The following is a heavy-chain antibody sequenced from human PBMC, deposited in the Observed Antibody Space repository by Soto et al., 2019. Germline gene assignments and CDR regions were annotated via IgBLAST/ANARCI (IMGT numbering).Heavy chain of an antibody. CDR3: AGFLTTSGKIDY. J-gene: IGHJ4*02. CDR2: IYYSGST. V-gene: IGHV4-39*01. D-gene: IGHD4-4*01. Sequence: PSETLSLTCTVSGGSISRSSYYWGWFRQPPGKGLEWIGSIYYSGSTYYNPSLKSRVTISVDTSKNQFSLKLSSVTAADTAVYYCAGFLTTSGKIDYWGQGTLVTMSS. CDR1: GGSISRSSYY.